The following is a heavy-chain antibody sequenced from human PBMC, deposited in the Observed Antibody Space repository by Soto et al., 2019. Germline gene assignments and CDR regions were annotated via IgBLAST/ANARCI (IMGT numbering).Heavy chain of an antibody. J-gene: IGHJ4*02. V-gene: IGHV4-39*01. Sequence: QLQLQESGPGLVKPPETLSLTCTVSGGSISSTYYYWGWIRQPPGKGLEWIGSIYYSGGTYYNPSLKSRVTISVDTSKNQFSMKLSSVTAADTALYYCARPSGSYLFYFDYWGQGTLVTVSS. D-gene: IGHD1-26*01. CDR1: GGSISSTYYY. CDR3: ARPSGSYLFYFDY. CDR2: IYYSGGT.